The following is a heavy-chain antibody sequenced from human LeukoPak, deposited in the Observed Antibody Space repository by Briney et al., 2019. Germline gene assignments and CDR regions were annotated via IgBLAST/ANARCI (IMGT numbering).Heavy chain of an antibody. J-gene: IGHJ4*02. CDR1: GFTFSSYS. CDR2: ISSSSSYI. Sequence: PGGSLRLSCAASGFTFSSYSMNWVRQAPGKGLEWVSSISSSSSYIYYADSVKGRFTISRDNAKNPLYLQMNSLRAEDTAVYYCARKMRILTGRDYWGQGTLVTVSS. V-gene: IGHV3-21*01. CDR3: ARKMRILTGRDY. D-gene: IGHD3-9*01.